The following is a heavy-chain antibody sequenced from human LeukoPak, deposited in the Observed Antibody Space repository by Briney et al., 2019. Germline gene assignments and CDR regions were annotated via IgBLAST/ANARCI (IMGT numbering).Heavy chain of an antibody. Sequence: GGSLRLSCAASGFTFDLYTMHWVRQAPGKGLEWVAFIRNDGSNEYYEDSVKGRFTISRDNSKNTVYLEMNSPRTEDTAVYYCAKDYYDSSGFVDYWGQGTLVTVTS. J-gene: IGHJ4*02. CDR1: GFTFDLYT. CDR2: IRNDGSNE. CDR3: AKDYYDSSGFVDY. D-gene: IGHD3-22*01. V-gene: IGHV3-30*02.